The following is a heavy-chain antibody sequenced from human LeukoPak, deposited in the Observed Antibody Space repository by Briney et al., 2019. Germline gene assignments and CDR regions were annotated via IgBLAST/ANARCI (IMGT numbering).Heavy chain of an antibody. Sequence: SETLSLTCTVYGYSISNDYWIWIRQPPGKGLEWIGEINHSGSTNYNPSLKSRVTISVDTSKNQFSLKLTSVTAADTAVNYCANPTYYDSSGYMGTCGQRALVTVSS. CDR1: GYSISNDY. J-gene: IGHJ5*02. D-gene: IGHD3-22*01. CDR3: ANPTYYDSSGYMGT. CDR2: INHSGST. V-gene: IGHV4-34*01.